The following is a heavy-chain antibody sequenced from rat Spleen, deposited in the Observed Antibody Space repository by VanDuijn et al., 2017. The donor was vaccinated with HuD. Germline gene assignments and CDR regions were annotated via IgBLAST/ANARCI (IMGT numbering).Heavy chain of an antibody. CDR3: ATGWVMGA. J-gene: IGHJ4*01. CDR1: GYSITSNY. Sequence: EVQLQESGPGLVKPSQSLSLTCSVTGYSITSNYWGWIRKFPGNKMEWIGHISYSGSTSYNPSLKSRISITRDTSKNQFFLQVNSVTAEDTATYYCATGWVMGAWGQGASVTVSS. V-gene: IGHV3-1*01. CDR2: ISYSGST. D-gene: IGHD1-12*02.